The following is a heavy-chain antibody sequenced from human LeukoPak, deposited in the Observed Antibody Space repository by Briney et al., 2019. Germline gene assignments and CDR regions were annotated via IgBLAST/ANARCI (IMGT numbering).Heavy chain of an antibody. V-gene: IGHV3-48*04. CDR2: ISSSGSTI. CDR1: GFTFSSYS. CDR3: ARVELAPYYYYMDI. D-gene: IGHD1-7*01. J-gene: IGHJ6*03. Sequence: GGSLRLSFAASGFTFSSYSMDWVRQAPGKGLEWVSHISSSGSTIWYADSVKGRFTISRDNAKNSLYLQMNSLRAEDTAVYYCARVELAPYYYYMDIWGKGTTVTVSS.